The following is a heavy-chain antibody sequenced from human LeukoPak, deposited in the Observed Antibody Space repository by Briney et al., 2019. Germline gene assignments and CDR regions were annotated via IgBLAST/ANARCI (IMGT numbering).Heavy chain of an antibody. V-gene: IGHV4-61*02. D-gene: IGHD3-10*01. CDR1: GGSISSSSYY. CDR2: IFTSGST. Sequence: PSETLSLTCTVSGGSISSSSYYWSWIRQPAGKGLEWIGRIFTSGSTKYNPSLKSRVTISVDTSKNQFSLKLSSVTAADTAVYYCAREGKITMVRGVIRYYYMDVWDKGTTVTISS. J-gene: IGHJ6*03. CDR3: AREGKITMVRGVIRYYYMDV.